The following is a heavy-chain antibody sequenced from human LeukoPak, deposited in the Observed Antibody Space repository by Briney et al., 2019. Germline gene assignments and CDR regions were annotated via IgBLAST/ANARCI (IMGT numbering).Heavy chain of an antibody. CDR2: IWYDASNE. J-gene: IGHJ3*02. D-gene: IGHD5-24*01. V-gene: IGHV3-33*01. CDR3: ARDGLREGYRFDGFDI. CDR1: GFPFSTYG. Sequence: GGPLRLSCAASGFPFSTYGMHGVRQAPGKGREGVAVIWYDASNEYYADSVKGRITSARHNSKNTLYLEMISLRAEDTAVYYCARDGLREGYRFDGFDIWGQGTMVTVSS.